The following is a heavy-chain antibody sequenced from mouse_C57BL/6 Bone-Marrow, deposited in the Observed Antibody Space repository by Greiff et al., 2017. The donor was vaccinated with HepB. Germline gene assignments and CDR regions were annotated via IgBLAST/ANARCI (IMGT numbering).Heavy chain of an antibody. CDR3: ARSHLWPDY. V-gene: IGHV1-64*01. CDR1: GYTFTSYW. J-gene: IGHJ2*01. D-gene: IGHD1-1*02. CDR2: IHPNSGST. Sequence: QVQLKQPGAELVKPGASVKLSCKASGYTFTSYWMHWVKQRPGQGLEWIGMIHPNSGSTNYNEKFKSKATLTVDKSTSTDYMQLSSLTSDDSAVYCCARSHLWPDYWGQGTTLTVSS.